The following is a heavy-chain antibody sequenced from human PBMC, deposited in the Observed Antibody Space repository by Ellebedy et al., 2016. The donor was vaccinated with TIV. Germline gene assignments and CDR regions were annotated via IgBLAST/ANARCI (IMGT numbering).Heavy chain of an antibody. J-gene: IGHJ4*02. V-gene: IGHV1-69*10. CDR3: ARDLVEMATIN. CDR1: GGTFSSYA. Sequence: ASVKVSCKASGGTFSSYAISWVRQAPGQGLEWMGGIIPILGIANYAQKFQGRVTITADKSTSTAYMELSSLRSEDTAVYYCARDLVEMATINWGQGTLVTVSS. D-gene: IGHD5-24*01. CDR2: IIPILGIA.